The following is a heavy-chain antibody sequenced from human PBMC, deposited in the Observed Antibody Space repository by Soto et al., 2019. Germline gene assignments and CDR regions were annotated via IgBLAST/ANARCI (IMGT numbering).Heavy chain of an antibody. D-gene: IGHD3-10*01. CDR2: ISYDGSNK. Sequence: GGSLRLSCAASGFTFSSYAMHWVRQAPGKGLEWVAVISYDGSNKYYADSVKGRFTISRENSKNTLYLQMNSLRAEDTAVYYCARGGGSVRKYYYYYYGMNVWGQATTVTVSS. V-gene: IGHV3-30-3*01. CDR1: GFTFSSYA. J-gene: IGHJ6*02. CDR3: ARGGGSVRKYYYYYYGMNV.